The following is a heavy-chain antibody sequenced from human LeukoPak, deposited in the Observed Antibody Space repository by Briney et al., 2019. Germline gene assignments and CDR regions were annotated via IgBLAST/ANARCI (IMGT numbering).Heavy chain of an antibody. D-gene: IGHD6-13*01. CDR1: GFTFSTYS. CDR3: ARAMAAAEDY. J-gene: IGHJ4*02. V-gene: IGHV3-48*01. CDR2: ISGSSSTI. Sequence: PGGSLRLSCAASGFTFSTYSMNWVRQAPGKGLEWVSYISGSSSTIHYADSVEGRFTISRDNAKDSLYLQMNSLRADDTAIYYCARAMAAAEDYSGQGTLVTVSS.